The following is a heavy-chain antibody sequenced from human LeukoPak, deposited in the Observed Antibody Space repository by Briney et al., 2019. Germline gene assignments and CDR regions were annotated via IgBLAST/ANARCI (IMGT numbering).Heavy chain of an antibody. CDR2: IRYDGSNK. J-gene: IGHJ4*02. D-gene: IGHD3-22*01. CDR3: AKGYDSSGYYSSFDY. Sequence: PGGSLRLSCAASGFTFSSYGMHWVRQAPGKGLEWVAFIRYDGSNKYYADSVKGRFTISRDNSKNTLYLQMNSLRAEDTAVYYCAKGYDSSGYYSSFDYWGQGTLVTVSS. V-gene: IGHV3-30*02. CDR1: GFTFSSYG.